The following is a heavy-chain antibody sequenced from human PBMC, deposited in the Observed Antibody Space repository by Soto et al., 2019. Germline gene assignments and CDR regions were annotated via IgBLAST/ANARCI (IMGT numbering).Heavy chain of an antibody. J-gene: IGHJ4*02. CDR1: GFTFSDYY. CDR3: ARGRYDVLTGPTGFDS. CDR2: ISGSTYTI. D-gene: IGHD3-9*01. V-gene: IGHV3-11*01. Sequence: GSLRLSCATSGFTFSDYYMSWIRQAPGKGLEWISFISGSTYTIYYAESVRGRFTISRDNAKNSLSLQMNSLRAEDTAVYYCARGRYDVLTGPTGFDSWGQGTLVTVSS.